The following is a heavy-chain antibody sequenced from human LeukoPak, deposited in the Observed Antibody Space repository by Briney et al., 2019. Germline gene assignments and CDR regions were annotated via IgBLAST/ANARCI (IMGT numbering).Heavy chain of an antibody. CDR3: ARLPMGADEYVEPYYFDY. J-gene: IGHJ4*02. CDR1: GGSISSYY. Sequence: SETLSLTCTVSGGSISSYYWSWIRQPPGKGLAWLGYIYYSGSTNYNPSLKSRVTISVDTPKNQFSLKLSSVTAADTAVCYCARLPMGADEYVEPYYFDYWGQGTLVTVSS. CDR2: IYYSGST. D-gene: IGHD1-26*01. V-gene: IGHV4-59*08.